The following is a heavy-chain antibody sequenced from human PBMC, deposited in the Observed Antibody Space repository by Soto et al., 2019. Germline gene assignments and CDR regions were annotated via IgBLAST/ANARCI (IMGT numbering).Heavy chain of an antibody. J-gene: IGHJ4*02. Sequence: ASVKVSCKASGYTFTSYGISWVRQAPGQGLEWMGWISAYNGNTNYAQKLQGRVTMTTDTSTSTAYMELRSLRSDDTAVYYCARVGYDFWSGYYNYFDYWGQGTLVTVSS. V-gene: IGHV1-18*04. D-gene: IGHD3-3*01. CDR3: ARVGYDFWSGYYNYFDY. CDR2: ISAYNGNT. CDR1: GYTFTSYG.